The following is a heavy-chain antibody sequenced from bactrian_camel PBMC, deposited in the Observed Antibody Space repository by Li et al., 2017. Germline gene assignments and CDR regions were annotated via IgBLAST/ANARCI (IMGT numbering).Heavy chain of an antibody. V-gene: IGHV3S1*01. Sequence: HVQLVESGGGLVQPGGSLRLSCAASGFTFSNNWMHWVRQAPGKGLEWVSTVYTGGGSTYYADSVKGRFTIFKDNAKNTLYLQMNSLKPEETAVYYCAAEYGLGSSGYWGQGTQVTVS. CDR1: GFTFSNNW. J-gene: IGHJ6*01. CDR2: VYTGGGST. D-gene: IGHD5*01. CDR3: AAEYGLGSSGY.